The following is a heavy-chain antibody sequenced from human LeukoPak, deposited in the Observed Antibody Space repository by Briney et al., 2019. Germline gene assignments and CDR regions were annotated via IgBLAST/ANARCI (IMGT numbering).Heavy chain of an antibody. D-gene: IGHD3-3*01. CDR3: ARNGDFWSGYHDY. CDR2: IKQDESEK. J-gene: IGHJ4*02. CDR1: GFTFRSYR. Sequence: SGGSLRLSCAASGFTFRSYRMSWVRQAPGKGLEWVADIKQDESEKYYVESVKGRFTISRDNAKNSLYLQMNSLRAEDTAVYYCARNGDFWSGYHDYWGQGTLVTVSS. V-gene: IGHV3-7*01.